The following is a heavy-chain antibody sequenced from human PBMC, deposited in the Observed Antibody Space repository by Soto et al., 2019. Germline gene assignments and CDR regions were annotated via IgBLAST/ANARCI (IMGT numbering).Heavy chain of an antibody. Sequence: GGSLRLSCAASGFTFSTSWMHWVRQAPGKGLEWVANINQDGSEKYYVDSVKGRFTISRDNTKNSMYLQMNTLGAEDTAVYYCARSIGSAGGYWGQGTLVTVSS. CDR3: ARSIGSAGGY. V-gene: IGHV3-7*05. CDR2: INQDGSEK. CDR1: GFTFSTSW. J-gene: IGHJ4*02. D-gene: IGHD6-13*01.